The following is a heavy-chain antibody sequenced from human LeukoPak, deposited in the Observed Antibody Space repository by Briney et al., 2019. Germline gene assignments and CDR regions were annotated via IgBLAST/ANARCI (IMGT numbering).Heavy chain of an antibody. V-gene: IGHV3-7*04. CDR3: ARGSSGSYLGAFDI. CDR1: GFTFISYW. CDR2: IKQDGSEI. D-gene: IGHD3-22*01. Sequence: GGSLRLSCAASGFTFISYWITWVRQAPGKGLEWVANIKQDGSEIYYVDSVKGRFTISRDNAKNSLYLQMNSLRAEGTAVYYCARGSSGSYLGAFDIWGQGTMVTVSS. J-gene: IGHJ3*02.